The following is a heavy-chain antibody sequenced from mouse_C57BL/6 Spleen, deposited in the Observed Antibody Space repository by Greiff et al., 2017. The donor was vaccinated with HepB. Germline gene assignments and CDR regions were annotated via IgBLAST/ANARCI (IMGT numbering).Heavy chain of an antibody. CDR1: GYAFSSSW. J-gene: IGHJ4*01. CDR2: IYPGDGDT. CDR3: ASDNDYDDYYAMDY. D-gene: IGHD2-4*01. Sequence: QVQLQQSGPELVKPGASVKISCKASGYAFSSSWMTWVKQRPGKGLEWIGRIYPGDGDTNYNGKFKGKATLTADKSSSTAYMQLRSLTSEDAAVYFCASDNDYDDYYAMDYWGQGTSVTVSS. V-gene: IGHV1-82*01.